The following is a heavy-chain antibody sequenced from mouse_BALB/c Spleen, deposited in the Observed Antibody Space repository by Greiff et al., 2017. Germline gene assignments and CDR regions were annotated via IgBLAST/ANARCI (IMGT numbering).Heavy chain of an antibody. CDR2: ISYSGST. CDR1: GYSITSDYA. CDR3: ARRKTGRYFDV. D-gene: IGHD4-1*01. J-gene: IGHJ1*01. V-gene: IGHV3-2*02. Sequence: VQLKESGPGLVKPSQSLSLTCTVTGYSITSDYAWNWIRQFPGNKLEWMGYISYSGSTSYNPSLKSRISITRDTSKNQFFLQLNSVTTEDTATYYCARRKTGRYFDVWGAGTTVTVSS.